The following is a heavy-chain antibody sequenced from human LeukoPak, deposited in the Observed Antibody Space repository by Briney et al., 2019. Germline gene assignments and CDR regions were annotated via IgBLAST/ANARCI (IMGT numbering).Heavy chain of an antibody. CDR2: IYYSGST. D-gene: IGHD3-22*01. V-gene: IGHV4-39*01. CDR3: ARYSYYYDSSGYPGFDY. CDR1: GGSISGSSYY. J-gene: IGHJ4*02. Sequence: NSSETLSLTCTVSGGSISGSSYYWGWIRQPPGKGLEWIGSIYYSGSTYYNPSLKSRVTISVDTSKNQFSLKLSSVTAADTAVYYCARYSYYYDSSGYPGFDYWGQGTLVTVSS.